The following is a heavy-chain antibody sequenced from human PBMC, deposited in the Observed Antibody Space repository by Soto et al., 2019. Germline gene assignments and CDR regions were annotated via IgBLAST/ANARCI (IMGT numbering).Heavy chain of an antibody. J-gene: IGHJ3*02. CDR1: GFTFDDYA. D-gene: IGHD3-10*01. CDR2: ISWNSGSI. CDR3: AKEIRPLLLWFGEGSGAFDI. V-gene: IGHV3-9*01. Sequence: SLRLSCAASGFTFDDYAMHWVRQAPGKGLEWVSGISWNSGSIGYADSVKGRFTISRDNAKNSLYLQMNSLRAEDTASYYCAKEIRPLLLWFGEGSGAFDIWGQGTMVTVSS.